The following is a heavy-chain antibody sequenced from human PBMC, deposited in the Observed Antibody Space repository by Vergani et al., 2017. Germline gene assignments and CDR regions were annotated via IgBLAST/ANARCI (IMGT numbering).Heavy chain of an antibody. V-gene: IGHV3-23*01. Sequence: EVQLLESGGDLVQPGGSLRLSCTASGFIFSTYAMSWVRQAPGKGLEWVSGISASGAPTYYADSVKGRVTISRDNSKNTLYLQMNSLKTEDTAVYYCTTDNQQSSLGHCSVTNCYGGVFDIWGQGTVVTVSS. J-gene: IGHJ3*02. CDR1: GFIFSTYA. D-gene: IGHD2-15*01. CDR3: TTDNQQSSLGHCSVTNCYGGVFDI. CDR2: ISASGAPT.